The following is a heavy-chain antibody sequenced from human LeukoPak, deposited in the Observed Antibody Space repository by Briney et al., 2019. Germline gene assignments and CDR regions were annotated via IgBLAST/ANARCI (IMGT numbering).Heavy chain of an antibody. V-gene: IGHV7-4-1*02. CDR1: GYTFTSYA. J-gene: IGHJ4*02. CDR3: ARGDLGPQLWLTFVDY. CDR2: INTNTGNA. D-gene: IGHD5-18*01. Sequence: GASVKVSCKASGYTFTSYAMNWVRQAPGQGHEWMGWINTNTGNAKYAQGFTGRFVFSLDTSVSTAYLQISSLKAEDTAVYFCARGDLGPQLWLTFVDYWGQGPLVTVSS.